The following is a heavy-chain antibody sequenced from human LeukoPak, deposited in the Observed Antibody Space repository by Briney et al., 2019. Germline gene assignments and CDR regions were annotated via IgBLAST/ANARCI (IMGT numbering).Heavy chain of an antibody. D-gene: IGHD2-2*01. V-gene: IGHV3-30*04. CDR3: ARDLLETYCSSTSCYSHYFDY. J-gene: IGHJ4*02. CDR1: GFTFGSYA. Sequence: GRSLRLSCAASGFTFGSYAMHWVRQAPGKGLEWVAVISYDGSNKYYADSVKGRFTISRDNSKNTLYLQMNSLRAEDTAVYYCARDLLETYCSSTSCYSHYFDYWGQGTLVTVSS. CDR2: ISYDGSNK.